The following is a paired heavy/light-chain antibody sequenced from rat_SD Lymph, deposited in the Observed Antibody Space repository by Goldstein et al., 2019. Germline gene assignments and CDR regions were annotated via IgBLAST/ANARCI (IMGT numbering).Heavy chain of an antibody. CDR3: TWGLGAY. V-gene: IGHV6-8*01. CDR2: IKAKSNNYAT. CDR1: GFTFSNAW. J-gene: IGHJ2*01. Sequence: EVQLVETGGGLVQPGKSLKLTCATSGFTFSNAWMHWVRQSPEKQLEWVAQIKAKSNNYATYYAESVKGRFTISRDDSKSSVYLQMNSLKEEDTAIYYCTWGLGAYWGQGVMVTVSS. D-gene: IGHD5-1*01.
Light chain of an antibody. V-gene: IGKV12S16*01. CDR2: DAT. CDR1: QGIDDY. J-gene: IGKJ2-3*01. CDR3: LQSYSTPYT. Sequence: DIQMTQSPASLSASLEEIVTITCKASQGIDDYLSWYQQKPGKSPQLLIYDATSLADGVPSRFSGSRSGTQYSLKISRPQVDDSGIYYCLQSYSTPYTFGAGTKLELK.